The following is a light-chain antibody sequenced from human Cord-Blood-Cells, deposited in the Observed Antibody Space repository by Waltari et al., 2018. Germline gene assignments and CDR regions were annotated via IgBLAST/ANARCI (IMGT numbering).Light chain of an antibody. J-gene: IGKJ1*01. Sequence: EIVMTQSPAPLFVLPGEEATLSCRASQSVSSNLAWYQQKPGQAPRLLIYGASTRATGIPARFSGSGSGTEFTLTISSLQSEDFAVYYCQQYNNWPWTFGQGTKVEIK. CDR1: QSVSSN. V-gene: IGKV3-15*01. CDR3: QQYNNWPWT. CDR2: GAS.